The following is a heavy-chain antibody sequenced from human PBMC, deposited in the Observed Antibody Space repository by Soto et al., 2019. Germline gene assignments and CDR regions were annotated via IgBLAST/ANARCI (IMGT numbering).Heavy chain of an antibody. J-gene: IGHJ6*02. Sequence: GGSLRLSCAASGFTFSSYGMHWVRQAPGKGLEWVAVIWYDGSNKYYADYVKGRFTISRDNSKNTLYLQMNSLRAEDTAVYYCARERPGDYVFHYYYGMDVWGQGTTVTVSS. D-gene: IGHD4-17*01. CDR1: GFTFSSYG. V-gene: IGHV3-33*01. CDR2: IWYDGSNK. CDR3: ARERPGDYVFHYYYGMDV.